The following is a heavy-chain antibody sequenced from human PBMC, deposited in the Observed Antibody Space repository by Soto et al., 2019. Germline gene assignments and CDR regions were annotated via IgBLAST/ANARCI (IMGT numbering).Heavy chain of an antibody. V-gene: IGHV3-33*01. CDR3: ARPPRESYDILTGYPRGGTYYYMDV. CDR2: IWYDGSNK. CDR1: GFTFSSYG. J-gene: IGHJ6*03. Sequence: GGSLRLSCAASGFTFSSYGMHWVRQAPGKGLEWVAVIWYDGSNKYYADSVKGRFTISRDNSKNTLYLQMNSLRAEDTAVYYCARPPRESYDILTGYPRGGTYYYMDVWGKGTTVTVSS. D-gene: IGHD3-9*01.